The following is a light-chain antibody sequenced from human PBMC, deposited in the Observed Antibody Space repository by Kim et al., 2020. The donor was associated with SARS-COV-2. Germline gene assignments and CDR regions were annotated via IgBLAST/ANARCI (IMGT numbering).Light chain of an antibody. CDR2: YDS. CDR1: NIGSKS. V-gene: IGLV3-21*04. Sequence: SYELTQPPSVSVAPGETARITCGGKNIGSKSVHWYQQKPGQAPVLVIYYDSDRPSGIPERFSGSNSGNTATLTISMVEAGDEADYYGQVWDSSSVVFGGGTQLTVL. J-gene: IGLJ2*01. CDR3: QVWDSSSVV.